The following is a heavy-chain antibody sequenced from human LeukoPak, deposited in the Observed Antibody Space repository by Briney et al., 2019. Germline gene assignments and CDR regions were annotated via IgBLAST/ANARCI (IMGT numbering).Heavy chain of an antibody. J-gene: IGHJ4*02. CDR1: GFTFSSYS. Sequence: GGSLRLSRAASGFTFSSYSMNWVRQAPGKGLEWVSSISSSSSYIYYADSVKGRFTISRDNAKNSLYLQMNSLRAEDTAVYYCAKENYPYYFDYWGQGTLVTVSS. V-gene: IGHV3-21*04. D-gene: IGHD1-7*01. CDR3: AKENYPYYFDY. CDR2: ISSSSSYI.